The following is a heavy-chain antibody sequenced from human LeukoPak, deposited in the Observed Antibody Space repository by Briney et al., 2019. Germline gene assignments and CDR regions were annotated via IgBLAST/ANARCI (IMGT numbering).Heavy chain of an antibody. D-gene: IGHD2-21*01. Sequence: ASVKVSCKASGYTFTGYYMHWVRQAPGQGLEWMGWISPNSGDKKYAQKFQGRVTMTRDTSISTVYMELSRLRSDDTAVYYCGRQDKNSAAIDYWGQGTLVTVSS. CDR3: GRQDKNSAAIDY. V-gene: IGHV1-2*02. CDR1: GYTFTGYY. CDR2: ISPNSGDK. J-gene: IGHJ4*02.